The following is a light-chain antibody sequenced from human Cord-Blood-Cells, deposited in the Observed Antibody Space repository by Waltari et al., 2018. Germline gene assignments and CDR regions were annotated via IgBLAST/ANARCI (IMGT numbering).Light chain of an antibody. Sequence: SYELTQPPSASVSPGQTARITCSGDALPKQYAYWYHQKPGQAPVLVIYKDSERPSGSPERFSGSSSGTTVTLTISGVQAEDEADYYCESADSSGTVVFGGGTKLTVL. V-gene: IGLV3-25*02. CDR3: ESADSSGTVV. CDR1: ALPKQY. J-gene: IGLJ2*01. CDR2: KDS.